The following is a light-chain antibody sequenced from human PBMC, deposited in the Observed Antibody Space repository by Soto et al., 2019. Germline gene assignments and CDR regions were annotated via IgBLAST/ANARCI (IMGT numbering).Light chain of an antibody. CDR1: QAISTY. CDR3: QQLNSFPP. V-gene: IGKV1-9*01. Sequence: IQVTQSTSSLSASVGDRVTITCRASQAISTYLAWYQQGPGRAPKLLIYAASTLQRGVPSRFSGSGSGTEFTLTISSLQPEDFATYYCQQLNSFPPFG. J-gene: IGKJ2*01. CDR2: AAS.